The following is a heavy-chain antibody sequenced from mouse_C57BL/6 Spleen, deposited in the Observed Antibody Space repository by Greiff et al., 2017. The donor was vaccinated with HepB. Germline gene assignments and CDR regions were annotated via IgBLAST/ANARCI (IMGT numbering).Heavy chain of an antibody. V-gene: IGHV1-52*01. Sequence: QVQLKQPGAELVRPGSSVKLSCKASGYTFTSYWMHWVKQRPIQGLEWIGNIDPSDSETHYNQKFKDKATLTVDKSSNTAYMQLSSLTSEDSAVYYCAREEVRTSGYYAMEYWGQGTSVTVSS. CDR3: AREEVRTSGYYAMEY. J-gene: IGHJ4*01. CDR2: IDPSDSET. D-gene: IGHD3-1*01. CDR1: GYTFTSYW.